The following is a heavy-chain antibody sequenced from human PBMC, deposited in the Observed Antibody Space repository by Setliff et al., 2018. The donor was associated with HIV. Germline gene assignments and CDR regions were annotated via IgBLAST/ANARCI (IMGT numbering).Heavy chain of an antibody. D-gene: IGHD3-10*01. CDR1: GGTFSSYA. V-gene: IGHV1-69*13. J-gene: IGHJ4*02. CDR2: IMPIFGPA. Sequence: ASVKVSCKASGGTFSSYAISWVRQAPGQGLEWMGGIMPIFGPANYAQKFQGRVTITRDEFTNTGYMELSSLRSEDTAVYYCATAAGYHDSGSLQNWGQGTLVTVSS. CDR3: ATAAGYHDSGSLQN.